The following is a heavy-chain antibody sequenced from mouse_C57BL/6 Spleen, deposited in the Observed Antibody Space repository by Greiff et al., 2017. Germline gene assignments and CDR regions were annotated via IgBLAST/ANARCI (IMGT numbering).Heavy chain of an antibody. J-gene: IGHJ3*01. Sequence: QVQLQQPGAELVKPGASVKLSCKASGYTFTSYWIQWVKQRPGQGLEWIGEIDPSDSYTNYNQKFKGKATLTVDTSSSTAYMQLSSLTSEDSAVYYCAMGSTEGFAYWGQGTLVTVSA. V-gene: IGHV1-50*01. D-gene: IGHD2-1*01. CDR3: AMGSTEGFAY. CDR1: GYTFTSYW. CDR2: IDPSDSYT.